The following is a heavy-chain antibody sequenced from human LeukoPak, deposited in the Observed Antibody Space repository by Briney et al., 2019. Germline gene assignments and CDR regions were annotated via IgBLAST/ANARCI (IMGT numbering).Heavy chain of an antibody. CDR3: ARSKEESYSYTLDP. V-gene: IGHV3-74*01. J-gene: IGHJ5*02. CDR2: LNRGGDTT. Sequence: GGSLRLSCAASGFTFSSYMMHWVRQVPGKELVWVSRLNRGGDTTTYAGSVKGRFTISRDNAKNTLYLQMNSLRVEDTAVYYCARSKEESYSYTLDPWGQGILVTVSS. D-gene: IGHD2-21*01. CDR1: GFTFSSYM.